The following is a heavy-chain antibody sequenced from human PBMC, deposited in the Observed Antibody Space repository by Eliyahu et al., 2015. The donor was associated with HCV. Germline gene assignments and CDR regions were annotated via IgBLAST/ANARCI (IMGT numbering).Heavy chain of an antibody. D-gene: IGHD1-26*01. V-gene: IGHV3-21*01. J-gene: IGHJ6*02. Sequence: EVQLVESGGGLVKPGGSLRLSCAASGFXFSXXSXXWVRQAPGKGLEWVSSISSSSSYIYYADSVKGRFTISRDNAEHSLYLQMNSLRAEDTAVYYCARARDLIVGATRYYYYGMDVWGQGTTVTVSS. CDR3: ARARDLIVGATRYYYYGMDV. CDR1: GFXFSXXS. CDR2: ISSSSSYI.